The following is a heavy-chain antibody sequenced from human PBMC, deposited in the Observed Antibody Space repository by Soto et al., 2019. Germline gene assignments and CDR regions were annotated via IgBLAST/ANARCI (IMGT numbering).Heavy chain of an antibody. Sequence: EVQLVESGGGLIQPGGSLRLSCAASGFTVSNNYMSWVRQSPEKGLEWVSLIYSGGNTYYADYVGGRFSISRDNSKNTVYLQMNSLRADDTAASYCAGGPNGDEVWGQGTVVTVSA. D-gene: IGHD4-17*01. CDR3: AGGPNGDEV. CDR2: IYSGGNT. V-gene: IGHV3-53*01. J-gene: IGHJ4*02. CDR1: GFTVSNNY.